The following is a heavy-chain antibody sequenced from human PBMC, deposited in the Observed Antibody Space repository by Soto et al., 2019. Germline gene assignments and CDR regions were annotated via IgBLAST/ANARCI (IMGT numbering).Heavy chain of an antibody. D-gene: IGHD6-6*01. CDR3: ARQETSSSSGLSDY. CDR1: GGTSSSYA. V-gene: IGHV1-69*13. Sequence: SVKVSCKASGGTSSSYAISWVRQAPGQGLEWMGGIIPIFGTANYAQKFQGRVTITADESTSTAYMELSSLRSEDTAVYYCARQETSSSSGLSDYWGQGTLVTVSS. CDR2: IIPIFGTA. J-gene: IGHJ4*02.